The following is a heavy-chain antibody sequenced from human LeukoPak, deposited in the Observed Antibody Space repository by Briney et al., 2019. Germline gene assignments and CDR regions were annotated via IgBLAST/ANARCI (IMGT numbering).Heavy chain of an antibody. CDR3: ASTIWGYDVAATDYYFDY. J-gene: IGHJ4*02. D-gene: IGHD2-15*01. Sequence: ASVKVSCKASGYTFTSYRISWVRQAPGQGLEWMGWISAYNGDTNYAQKLQGRVTMTTDTSTSTAYMGLRSLRSDDTAVYYCASTIWGYDVAATDYYFDYWGQGSLVTVSS. CDR1: GYTFTSYR. CDR2: ISAYNGDT. V-gene: IGHV1-18*01.